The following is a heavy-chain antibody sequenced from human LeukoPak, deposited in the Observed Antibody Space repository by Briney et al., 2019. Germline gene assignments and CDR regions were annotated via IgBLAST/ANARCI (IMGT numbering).Heavy chain of an antibody. CDR1: GFSFTSYW. V-gene: IGHV5-51*01. Sequence: GESLKISCQGSGFSFTSYWIGWVRQVPGKGLEWMGIIYPADSDTRYSPSFQGQVTISADKSISTAYLQWSGLKTSDTAMYYCARPAVSGTNHGFDIWGQGTMVPVSP. CDR2: IYPADSDT. D-gene: IGHD6-19*01. CDR3: ARPAVSGTNHGFDI. J-gene: IGHJ3*02.